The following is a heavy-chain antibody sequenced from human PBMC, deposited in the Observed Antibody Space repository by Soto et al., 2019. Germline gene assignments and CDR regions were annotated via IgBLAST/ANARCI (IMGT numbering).Heavy chain of an antibody. CDR2: IWYDGSNK. V-gene: IGHV3-33*01. Sequence: GGSLRLSCAASGFTFSSYGMHWVRQAPGKGLEWVAVIWYDGSNKYYADSVKGRFTISRDNSKNTLYLQMNSLRAEDTAVYYFARDRTSRRLELFYWGQGTLVTVSS. D-gene: IGHD1-7*01. CDR3: ARDRTSRRLELFY. J-gene: IGHJ4*02. CDR1: GFTFSSYG.